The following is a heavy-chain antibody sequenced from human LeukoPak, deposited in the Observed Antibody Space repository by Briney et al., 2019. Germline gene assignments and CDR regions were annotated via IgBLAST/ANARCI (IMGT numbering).Heavy chain of an antibody. J-gene: IGHJ4*02. V-gene: IGHV4-39*07. D-gene: IGHD6-13*01. CDR2: IYYSGST. Sequence: PSETLSLTCTVSGGSISSSSYYWGWIRQPPGKGLEWIGSIYYSGSTYYNPSLKSRVTISVDTSKNQFSLKLSSVTAADTAVYYCASLIAAAVNYYFDYWGQGTLVTVSS. CDR1: GGSISSSSYY. CDR3: ASLIAAAVNYYFDY.